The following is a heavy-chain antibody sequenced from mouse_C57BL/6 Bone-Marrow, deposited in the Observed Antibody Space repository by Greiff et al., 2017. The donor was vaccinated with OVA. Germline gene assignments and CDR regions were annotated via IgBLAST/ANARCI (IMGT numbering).Heavy chain of an antibody. D-gene: IGHD1-1*01. CDR2: IYPRSGNT. CDR3: ASGYGSSPWYCEV. CDR1: GYTFTSYG. J-gene: IGHJ1*03. Sequence: LQESGAELARPGASVKLSCKASGYTFTSYGISWVKQRTGQGLEWIGEIYPRSGNTYYNEKFKGKATLTADKSSSTAYMELRSLTSEDSAVYVCASGYGSSPWYCEVWGTGTTVTVSS. V-gene: IGHV1-81*01.